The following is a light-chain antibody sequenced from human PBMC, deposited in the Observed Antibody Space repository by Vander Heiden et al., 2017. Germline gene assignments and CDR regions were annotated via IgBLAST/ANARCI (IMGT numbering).Light chain of an antibody. CDR2: GVT. CDR1: SSDVGGYND. J-gene: IGLJ2*01. Sequence: SALTQPPSASGSPGQSVTISFTGTSSDVGGYNDFSWYQQEPGKAPKLIISGVTKRPPGVPDRFSGSKSGNTASLTVSGLQAEDEADYYCSSYAGSNNLVFGGGTKLTVL. CDR3: SSYAGSNNLV. V-gene: IGLV2-8*01.